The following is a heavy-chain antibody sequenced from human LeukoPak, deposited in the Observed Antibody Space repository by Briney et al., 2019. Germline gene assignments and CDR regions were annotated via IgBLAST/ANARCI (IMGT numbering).Heavy chain of an antibody. CDR3: ARGEYCGGDCYPTPYDAFDI. V-gene: IGHV4-34*01. CDR1: GGSFSGYY. J-gene: IGHJ3*02. D-gene: IGHD2-21*02. Sequence: SETLSLTCAVYGGSFSGYYWSWIRQPPGKGLEWSGYIYHSGSTYYNPSLKSRVTISVDRSKNQFSLKLSSVTAADTAVYYCARGEYCGGDCYPTPYDAFDIWGQGTMVTVSS. CDR2: IYHSGST.